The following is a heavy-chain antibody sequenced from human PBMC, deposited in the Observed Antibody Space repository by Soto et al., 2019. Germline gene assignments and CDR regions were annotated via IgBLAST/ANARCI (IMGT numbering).Heavy chain of an antibody. CDR2: ISASGGGT. Sequence: GSLRLSCAASGFTFRSSAMTWVRQAPGKGLEWVSVISASGGGTYYADSVKGRFTISRDNAKNTLDLQMNSLSAEDTAIYYCARDRPHFDYWGRGTLVTVSS. CDR3: ARDRPHFDY. V-gene: IGHV3-23*01. CDR1: GFTFRSSA. J-gene: IGHJ4*02.